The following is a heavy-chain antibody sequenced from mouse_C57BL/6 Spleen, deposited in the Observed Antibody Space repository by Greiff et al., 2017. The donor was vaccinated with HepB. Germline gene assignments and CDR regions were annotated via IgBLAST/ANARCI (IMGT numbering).Heavy chain of an antibody. J-gene: IGHJ2*01. D-gene: IGHD1-1*01. Sequence: EVQLQQSGPVLVKPGASVKMSCKASGYTFTDYYMNWVKQSPGKSLEWIGVINPYNGGTSYNQKFKGKATLTVDKSSSTAYMELNSLTSEDSAVYYCERYNYGSSFDYWGQGTTLTVSS. V-gene: IGHV1-19*01. CDR2: INPYNGGT. CDR3: ERYNYGSSFDY. CDR1: GYTFTDYY.